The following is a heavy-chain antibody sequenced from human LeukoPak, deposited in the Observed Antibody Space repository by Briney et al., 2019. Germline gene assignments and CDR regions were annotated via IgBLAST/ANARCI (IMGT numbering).Heavy chain of an antibody. CDR2: ISYDGSDK. J-gene: IGHJ5*02. V-gene: IGHV3-30-3*01. CDR3: ARVYCGRATCDPWLDP. Sequence: GGSLRLSCAASGFTFSSHALHWVRQAPGKGLEWVAVISYDGSDKYYADSVKGRFTISRDNSKNTLYLQMNSLRAEDTAVYYCARVYCGRATCDPWLDPWGQGTLVTASS. D-gene: IGHD2-21*01. CDR1: GFTFSSHA.